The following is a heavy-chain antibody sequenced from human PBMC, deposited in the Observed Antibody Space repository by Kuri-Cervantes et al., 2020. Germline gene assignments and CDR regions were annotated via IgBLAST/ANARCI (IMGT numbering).Heavy chain of an antibody. CDR1: GYTFTSYA. V-gene: IGHV1-3*01. D-gene: IGHD3-3*01. J-gene: IGHJ3*02. CDR3: ARLITIFGGDAFDI. CDR2: INAGNGNT. Sequence: ASVKVSCKASGYTFTSYAMHWVRQAPGQRLEWMGWINAGNGNTKYSQKFQGRVTMTEDTSTDTAYMELRSLRSDDTAVYYCARLITIFGGDAFDIWGQGTMVTVSS.